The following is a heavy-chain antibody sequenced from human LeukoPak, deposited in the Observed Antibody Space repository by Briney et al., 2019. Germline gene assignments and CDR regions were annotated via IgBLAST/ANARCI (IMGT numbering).Heavy chain of an antibody. Sequence: GGSLRLSCAASGFTFRSYGMHWVRQAPGKGLEWVSSISSSSSYIYYADSVKGRFTISRDNAKNSLYLQMNSLRAEDTAVYYCNAWGTTSDYFDYWGQGTLVTVSS. CDR2: ISSSSSYI. D-gene: IGHD2/OR15-2a*01. CDR3: NAWGTTSDYFDY. J-gene: IGHJ4*02. V-gene: IGHV3-21*01. CDR1: GFTFRSYG.